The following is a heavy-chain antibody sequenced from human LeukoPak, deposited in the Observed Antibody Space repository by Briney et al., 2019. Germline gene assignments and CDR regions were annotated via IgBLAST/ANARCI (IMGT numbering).Heavy chain of an antibody. D-gene: IGHD1-20*01. CDR2: INWNGGIT. CDR1: GFNFNDYG. V-gene: IGHV3-20*04. CDR3: ARDNWIEAHYFDY. Sequence: GGSLRLSCAASGFNFNDYGMNWVRQAPGKGLEWVSGINWNGGITTCADSVKGRFTISGDNAKNSLYLQMNSLRAEDTAVYYCARDNWIEAHYFDYWGQGTLVTVSS. J-gene: IGHJ4*02.